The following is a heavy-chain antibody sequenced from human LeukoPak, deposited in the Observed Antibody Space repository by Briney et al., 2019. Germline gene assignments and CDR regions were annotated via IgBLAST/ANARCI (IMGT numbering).Heavy chain of an antibody. V-gene: IGHV4-61*02. J-gene: IGHJ6*03. CDR1: GGSISRGSYY. CDR3: ARVDYYYRDV. CDR2: IYTTAST. Sequence: SQTLSLTCTVSGGSISRGSYYWSWIRQPAGKGLEWIGRIYTTASTNYNPSLKSRVTISVDTSKNQFSPTLSSVTAADTAVYNCARVDYYYRDVWGKGTTVTVSS.